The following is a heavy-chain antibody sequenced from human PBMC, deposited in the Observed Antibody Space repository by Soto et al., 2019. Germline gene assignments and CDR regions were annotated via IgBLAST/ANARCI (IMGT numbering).Heavy chain of an antibody. D-gene: IGHD5-18*01. V-gene: IGHV4-61*08. CDR2: IYYSGST. Sequence: SAALSLTCSVSGGSISSGGYFWSWVRQHPGKGLEWIGYIYYSGSTNYNPSLKSRVTISVDTSKNQFSLKLSSVTAADTAVYEGARGNTSMDLRLCGKRTRVTVSS. J-gene: IGHJ4*02. CDR1: GGSISSGGYF. CDR3: ARGNTSMDLRL.